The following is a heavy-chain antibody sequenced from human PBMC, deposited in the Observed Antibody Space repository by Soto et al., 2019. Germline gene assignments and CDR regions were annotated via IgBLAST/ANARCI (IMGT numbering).Heavy chain of an antibody. J-gene: IGHJ4*02. V-gene: IGHV4-39*01. CDR2: IYYSGST. Sequence: QLQLQESGPGLVKPSETLSLTCTVSGGSISSSSYYWGWIRQPPGQGLEWIGSIYYSGSTYYNPSLKSRVTIAVDTSKSQFSLKLSSVTAADTAVYYCARGCIAAAGSGIDYWGQGTLVTVSS. CDR3: ARGCIAAAGSGIDY. D-gene: IGHD6-13*01. CDR1: GGSISSSSYY.